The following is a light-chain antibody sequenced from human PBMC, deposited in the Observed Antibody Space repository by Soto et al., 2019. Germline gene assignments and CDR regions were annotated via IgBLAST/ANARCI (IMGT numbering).Light chain of an antibody. CDR3: LQGSHWPPT. Sequence: DVVMTQSPLSLPVTLGQSAYISCKSSRSLVYSDGSTYLNWFHQRPGQSPRRLIYKVSNRDSGVPDRFSGSGSGTDFTLTISRVEAEDVGVYYCLQGSHWPPTFGQGTKVEFK. J-gene: IGKJ1*01. CDR1: RSLVYSDGSTY. CDR2: KVS. V-gene: IGKV2-30*01.